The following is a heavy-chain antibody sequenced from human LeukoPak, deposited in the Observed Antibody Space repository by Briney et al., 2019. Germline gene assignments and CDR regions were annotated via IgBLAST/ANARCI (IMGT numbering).Heavy chain of an antibody. CDR3: ARENVEMATIGDY. D-gene: IGHD5-24*01. Sequence: GGSLRLSCAASGFTFSSYWMHWVRQAPGKGLVWVSRINSDGSSTSYADSVKGRFTISRDNAKNTLYLQTNSLRAEDTAVYYCARENVEMATIGDYWGQGTLVTVSS. CDR1: GFTFSSYW. J-gene: IGHJ4*02. CDR2: INSDGSST. V-gene: IGHV3-74*01.